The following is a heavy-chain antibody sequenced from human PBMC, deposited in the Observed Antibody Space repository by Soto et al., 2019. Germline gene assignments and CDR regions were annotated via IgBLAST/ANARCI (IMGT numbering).Heavy chain of an antibody. CDR3: ARWWSGSRQGFDP. CDR1: GGSISSGAYY. J-gene: IGHJ5*02. Sequence: QVQLQESGPGLVKPSQTLSLTCTVSGGSISSGAYYWSWIRQHPGQGLEWIGYIYYSGSTYYNPSLPTRVTISVDTSKNQFSLKLSSVTAADTAVYYCARWWSGSRQGFDPWGQGTLVTVSS. V-gene: IGHV4-31*03. CDR2: IYYSGST. D-gene: IGHD3-3*01.